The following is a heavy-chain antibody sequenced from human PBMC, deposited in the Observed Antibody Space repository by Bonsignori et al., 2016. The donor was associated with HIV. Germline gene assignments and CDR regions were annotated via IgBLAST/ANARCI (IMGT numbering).Heavy chain of an antibody. V-gene: IGHV3-48*03. D-gene: IGHD3-22*01. CDR3: ARGPTGYDSSGLDY. J-gene: IGHJ4*02. CDR2: ISSSGSTI. Sequence: GGSLRLSCAASGFIFTNSEMNWVRQAPGKGLEWISYISSSGSTIYYADSVKGRFTISRDNAKNSLYLQTDSLRAEDTAVYYCARGPTGYDSSGLDYWGQGTLVTVSS. CDR1: GFIFTNSE.